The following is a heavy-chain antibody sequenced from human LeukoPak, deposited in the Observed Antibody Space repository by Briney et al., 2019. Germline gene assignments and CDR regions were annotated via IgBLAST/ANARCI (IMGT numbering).Heavy chain of an antibody. Sequence: SETLSLTCAVYGGSFSGYYWSWIRQPPGKGLEWIGEINHSGSTNYNPSLKSRVTISVDTSKNQFSLKLSSVTAADTAVYYCAREGTYYYGSGSPIDYWGQGTLVTVSS. CDR1: GGSFSGYY. CDR2: INHSGST. CDR3: AREGTYYYGSGSPIDY. J-gene: IGHJ4*02. V-gene: IGHV4-34*01. D-gene: IGHD3-10*01.